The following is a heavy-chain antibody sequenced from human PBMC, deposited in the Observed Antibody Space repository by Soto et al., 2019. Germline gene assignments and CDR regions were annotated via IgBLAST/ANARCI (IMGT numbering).Heavy chain of an antibody. CDR3: AHRTTTVTWWFDP. Sequence: QITLKESGPTLVKPTQPLTLTCSFPGVSTTTSGLGVGGFRQPPGKALGWLELIYWDDKRYSPSLKSRLTITKDTSKNQVVLTMTNMDPADTATYFCAHRTTTVTWWFDPWGQGTLVTVSS. CDR2: IYWDDK. J-gene: IGHJ5*02. CDR1: GVSTTTSGLG. D-gene: IGHD4-17*01. V-gene: IGHV2-5*01.